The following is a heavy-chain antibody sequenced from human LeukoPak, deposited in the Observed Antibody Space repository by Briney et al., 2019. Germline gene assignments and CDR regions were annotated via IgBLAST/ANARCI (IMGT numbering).Heavy chain of an antibody. CDR1: GGSISSYY. CDR2: IYTSGST. Sequence: PSETLSLTCTVSGGSISSYYWSWIRQPAGKGLEWIGRIYTSGSTNYNPSLKSRVTMSVDTSKNQFSLKLSSVTAADTAAYYCAGGGYYDSSGYSYYFDHWGQGTLVTVSS. V-gene: IGHV4-4*07. CDR3: AGGGYYDSSGYSYYFDH. J-gene: IGHJ4*02. D-gene: IGHD3-22*01.